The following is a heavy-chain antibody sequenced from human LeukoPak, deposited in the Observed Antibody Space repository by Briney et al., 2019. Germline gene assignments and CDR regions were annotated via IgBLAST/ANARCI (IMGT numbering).Heavy chain of an antibody. V-gene: IGHV7-4-1*02. J-gene: IGHJ3*02. CDR3: ARTYSPTAALDAFDI. CDR2: INTNTGNP. D-gene: IGHD2-21*02. Sequence: ASVKVSCKASGYTFTSYAMNWVRQAPGQGLEWMGWINTNTGNPTYAQGFTGRFVFSLDTSVSTAYLQISSLKAEDTAVYYCARTYSPTAALDAFDIWGQGTMVTVSS. CDR1: GYTFTSYA.